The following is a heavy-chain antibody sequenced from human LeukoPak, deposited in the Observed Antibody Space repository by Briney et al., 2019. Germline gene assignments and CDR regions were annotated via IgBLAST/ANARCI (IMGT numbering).Heavy chain of an antibody. CDR1: GVSISGSYYY. CDR2: IYYSGST. V-gene: IGHV4-39*01. CDR3: ARLAALRGFYYYMDV. D-gene: IGHD6-6*01. Sequence: SETLSLTCAVSGVSISGSYYYWGWLRQPPGKGLEWIGNIYYSGSTYYNASLQSRVTISIDTSKNQFSLRLNSVTAADTAMYYCARLAALRGFYYYMDVWGKGATVTVSS. J-gene: IGHJ6*03.